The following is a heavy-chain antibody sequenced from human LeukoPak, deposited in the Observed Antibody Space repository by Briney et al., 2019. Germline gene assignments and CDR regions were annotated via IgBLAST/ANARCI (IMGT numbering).Heavy chain of an antibody. CDR3: TRGEIAAAGWADAFDI. J-gene: IGHJ3*02. CDR2: ISGSGGST. V-gene: IGHV3-23*01. CDR1: GFTFSSYG. D-gene: IGHD6-13*01. Sequence: GALRLSCAASGFTFSSYGMSWVRQAPGKGLEWVSAISGSGGSTYYADSVKGRFTISRDNSKNTLYLQMNSLKTEDTAVYYCTRGEIAAAGWADAFDIWGQGTMVTVSS.